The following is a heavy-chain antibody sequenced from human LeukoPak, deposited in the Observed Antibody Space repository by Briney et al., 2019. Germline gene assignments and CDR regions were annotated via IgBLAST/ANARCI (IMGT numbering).Heavy chain of an antibody. Sequence: GGSLKISCKGSGYSFTSYWIGWVRQMPGKGLEWMGIIYPGDSDTRYSPSFQGQVTISADKSISTAYLQWSSLKASDTAMYYCARRERYCSSISCYGVDYWGQGALVTVSS. CDR2: IYPGDSDT. CDR3: ARRERYCSSISCYGVDY. CDR1: GYSFTSYW. D-gene: IGHD2-2*01. V-gene: IGHV5-51*01. J-gene: IGHJ4*02.